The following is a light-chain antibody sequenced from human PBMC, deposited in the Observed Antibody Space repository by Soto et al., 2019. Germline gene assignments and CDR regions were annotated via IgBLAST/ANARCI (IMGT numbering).Light chain of an antibody. CDR2: GSR. CDR1: QSVTISY. V-gene: IGKV3-20*01. CDR3: KQYGTXPWT. J-gene: IGKJ1*01. Sequence: EVVLTQSPGTLSLSPGEIAILSCRAIQSVTISYLSWFQQKPGQAPMLLIYGSRSRDTGVPDRFSASGSGTDFSLTISRLEPEDFAVYYYKQYGTXPWTCGQGTKV.